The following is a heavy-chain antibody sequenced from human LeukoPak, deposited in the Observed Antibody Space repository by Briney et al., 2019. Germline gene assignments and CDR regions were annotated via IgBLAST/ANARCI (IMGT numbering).Heavy chain of an antibody. CDR2: ISAYNGNT. CDR1: GYTFTSYG. D-gene: IGHD3-22*01. J-gene: IGHJ4*02. CDR3: AREGISSGYYPYYFDY. Sequence: ASVRVSCRASGYTFTSYGISWVRQAPGQGLEWMGWISAYNGNTNYAQKLQGRVTMTTDTSTSTAYMELRSLRSDDTAVYYCAREGISSGYYPYYFDYWGQETLVTVSS. V-gene: IGHV1-18*01.